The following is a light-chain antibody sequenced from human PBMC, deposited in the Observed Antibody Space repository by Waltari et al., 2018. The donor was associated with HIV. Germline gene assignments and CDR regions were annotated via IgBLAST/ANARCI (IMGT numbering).Light chain of an antibody. Sequence: QSVLTQPPSASGTPGQRVTISCSGSSPNIGSNTVNWYQQLPGTAPKLLIYSNNPRPSGFPDHCSGSKFGTSASLAISGLQSEDEAYYYCAACDDSLNGVVFGGGTKLTVL. J-gene: IGLJ2*01. CDR2: SNN. V-gene: IGLV1-44*01. CDR1: SPNIGSNT. CDR3: AACDDSLNGVV.